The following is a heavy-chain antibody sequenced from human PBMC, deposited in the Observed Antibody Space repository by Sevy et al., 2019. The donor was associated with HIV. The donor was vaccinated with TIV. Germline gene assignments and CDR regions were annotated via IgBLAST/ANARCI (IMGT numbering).Heavy chain of an antibody. CDR2: ISAYNGNT. J-gene: IGHJ4*02. Sequence: ASVKVSCKASGYTFTNYGITWVRQAPGQGLEWMGWISAYNGNTNYAQKLQGRVTMTTDKSTSTAYMELGSLRYDDTAVYYCARDESFSMIVVDIDYWGQGTMVTVSS. CDR3: ARDESFSMIVVDIDY. V-gene: IGHV1-18*01. D-gene: IGHD3-22*01. CDR1: GYTFTNYG.